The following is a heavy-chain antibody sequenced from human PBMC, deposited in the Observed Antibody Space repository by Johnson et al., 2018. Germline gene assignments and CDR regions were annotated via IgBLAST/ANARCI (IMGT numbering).Heavy chain of an antibody. CDR1: GFTFSSYS. CDR2: LSSSSSYI. V-gene: IGHV3-21*04. J-gene: IGHJ6*03. D-gene: IGHD7-27*01. CDR3: ARGVTGDKHYYYYMDV. Sequence: EVQLVETGGGLVKPGGSLRLSCAASGFTFSSYSMNWVRQAPGKGLEWVSALSSSSSYIYYAESVKGRFTISRDNAKNSLYLQMNSLGAEDTAVYCCARGVTGDKHYYYYMDVWGKGTTVTVSS.